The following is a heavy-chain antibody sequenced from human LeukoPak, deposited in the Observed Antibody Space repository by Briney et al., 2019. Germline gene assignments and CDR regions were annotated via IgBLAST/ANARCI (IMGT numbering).Heavy chain of an antibody. V-gene: IGHV3-21*01. CDR2: ISSSSSYI. Sequence: GGSLRLSCAASGFTFSSYSMNWVRQAPGKGLEWVSSISSSSSYIYYADSVKGRFTISRDNAKNSLYLQMNSLRAEDTAVYYCARVGPGPLYCSSTSCYDRGAFDIWGQGTMVTVSS. D-gene: IGHD2-2*01. CDR1: GFTFSSYS. J-gene: IGHJ3*02. CDR3: ARVGPGPLYCSSTSCYDRGAFDI.